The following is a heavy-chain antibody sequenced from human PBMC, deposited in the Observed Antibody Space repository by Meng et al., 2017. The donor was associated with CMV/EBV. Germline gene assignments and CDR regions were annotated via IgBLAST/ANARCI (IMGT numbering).Heavy chain of an antibody. CDR3: ARVNVIPAARFDF. CDR2: SHYTGST. J-gene: IGHJ4*02. D-gene: IGHD2-2*01. Sequence: SETLSLTCTVSGVSIGSGSYYWGWIRQPPGKGLEWIGNSHYTGSTYYTSSLKSRVTLSVDTSKNQLSLEMTSVTAADTAVYYCARVNVIPAARFDFWGQGTRVTVSS. V-gene: IGHV4-39*07. CDR1: GVSIGSGSYY.